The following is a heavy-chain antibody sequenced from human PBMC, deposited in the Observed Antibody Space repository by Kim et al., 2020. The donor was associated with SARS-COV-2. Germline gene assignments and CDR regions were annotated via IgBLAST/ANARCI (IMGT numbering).Heavy chain of an antibody. CDR3: ARENSDYYDSSGYLGSRTIDY. Sequence: SETLSLTCTVSGGSISSYYWSWIRQPPGKGLEWIGYIYYSGSTNYNPSLKSRVTISVDTSKNQFSLKLSSVTAADTAVYYCARENSDYYDSSGYLGSRTIDYWGQGTLVTVSS. D-gene: IGHD3-22*01. CDR1: GGSISSYY. V-gene: IGHV4-59*01. J-gene: IGHJ4*02. CDR2: IYYSGST.